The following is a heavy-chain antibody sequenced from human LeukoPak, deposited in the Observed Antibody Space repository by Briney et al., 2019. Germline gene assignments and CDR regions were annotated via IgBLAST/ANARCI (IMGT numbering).Heavy chain of an antibody. CDR1: GGSFSGYY. D-gene: IGHD2-15*01. J-gene: IGHJ6*03. CDR2: INHSGST. CDR3: ASFYCSGGSCYQYYYYYYMDV. V-gene: IGHV4-34*01. Sequence: MASETLSLTCAVYGGSFSGYYWSWIRQPPGKGLEWIGEINHSGSTNYNPSLKSRVTISVDTSKNQFSLKLSSVTAADTAVYYCASFYCSGGSCYQYYYYYYMDVWGKGTTVTISS.